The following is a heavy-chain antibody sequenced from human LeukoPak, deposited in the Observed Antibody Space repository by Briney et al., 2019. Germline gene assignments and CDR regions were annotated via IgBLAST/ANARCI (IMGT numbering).Heavy chain of an antibody. J-gene: IGHJ6*03. D-gene: IGHD5-18*01. CDR2: INHSGST. CDR3: ARGDYLVTDYYYYMDV. V-gene: IGHV4-34*01. CDR1: GGSFSGYY. Sequence: SETLSLTCAVYGGSFSGYYWSWIRQPPGKGLEWIGEINHSGSTNYNPSLKSRVTISVDTSKNQFSLKLSSVTAADTAVYYCARGDYLVTDYYYYMDVWGKGTTVTISS.